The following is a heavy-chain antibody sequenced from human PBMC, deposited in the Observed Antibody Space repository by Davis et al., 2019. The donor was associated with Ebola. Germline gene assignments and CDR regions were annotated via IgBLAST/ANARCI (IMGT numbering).Heavy chain of an antibody. CDR2: LYSGGSA. CDR3: ARELSAFSGYYV. V-gene: IGHV3-66*01. J-gene: IGHJ1*01. CDR1: GLTVSTTY. D-gene: IGHD3-22*01. Sequence: GVLKISCAASGLTVSTTYMNWVRQAPGKGLEWVAVLYSGGSAFYADSVRGRFTISRDNSKNTVYLQMNSLRADDTALYYCARELSAFSGYYVWGQGTLVTVSS.